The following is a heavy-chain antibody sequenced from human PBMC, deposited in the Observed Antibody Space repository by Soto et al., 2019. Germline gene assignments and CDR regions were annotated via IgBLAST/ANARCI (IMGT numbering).Heavy chain of an antibody. V-gene: IGHV3-33*01. D-gene: IGHD3-10*01. CDR2: IWFDGSYE. CDR1: GFIFSNYA. Sequence: QVQLVESGGGVVQPGRSLRLSCEASGFIFSNYAMHWVRQAPGQGLEWVALIWFDGSYENYAESVKGRFTISRDNSKNTLYFKMNSLRVEDTAVYFCARGTGSGSFLIDYWGQGTLVTVSS. CDR3: ARGTGSGSFLIDY. J-gene: IGHJ4*02.